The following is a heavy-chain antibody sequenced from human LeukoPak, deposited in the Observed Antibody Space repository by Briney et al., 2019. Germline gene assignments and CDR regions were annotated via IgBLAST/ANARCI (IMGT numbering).Heavy chain of an antibody. J-gene: IGHJ4*02. D-gene: IGHD3-9*01. CDR3: ARPYGIDWSIGYFDY. CDR2: IRNRARGYTT. CDR1: GFMFSDHY. Sequence: TGGSLRLSCAASGFMFSDHYMDWVRQPPGKGLEWVGRIRNRARGYTTEYAASVKGRFTVSRDDSKNSLYLQMNSLKTEDTAVYYCARPYGIDWSIGYFDYWGQGTLVTVSS. V-gene: IGHV3-72*01.